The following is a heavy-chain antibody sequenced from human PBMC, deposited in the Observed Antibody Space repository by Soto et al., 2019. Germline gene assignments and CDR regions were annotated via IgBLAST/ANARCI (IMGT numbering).Heavy chain of an antibody. D-gene: IGHD3-16*01. J-gene: IGHJ4*02. V-gene: IGHV3-30*18. Sequence: QVQLVESGGGVVQPGRSLRLSCAASGFTFNSYGMHWVRQAPGKGLEWVAVISYDGSDKYYADSVKGRFTISRDNSKNPLYLQINSLRAYDTAVYYCSKDLDVLQCLVDPSFCFYYLGQGTLVTVSS. CDR2: ISYDGSDK. CDR1: GFTFNSYG. CDR3: SKDLDVLQCLVDPSFCFYY.